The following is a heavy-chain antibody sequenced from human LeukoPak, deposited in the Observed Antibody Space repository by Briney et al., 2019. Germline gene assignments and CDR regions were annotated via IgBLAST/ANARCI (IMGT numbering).Heavy chain of an antibody. J-gene: IGHJ4*02. CDR2: ISSSSSTI. Sequence: GGSLRLSCAASGFTFSTYSMNWVRQAPGKGLEWVSYISSSSSTIYYADSVKGRFTISRDNAKNSLYLQMNSLRAEDTAVYYCARGSPGIAVAGTYDYWGQGTLVTVSS. CDR3: ARGSPGIAVAGTYDY. CDR1: GFTFSTYS. V-gene: IGHV3-48*01. D-gene: IGHD6-19*01.